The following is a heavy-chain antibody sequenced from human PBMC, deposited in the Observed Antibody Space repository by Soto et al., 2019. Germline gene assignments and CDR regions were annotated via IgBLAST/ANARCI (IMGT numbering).Heavy chain of an antibody. CDR2: ISWDGGST. J-gene: IGHJ3*02. V-gene: IGHV3-43*01. D-gene: IGHD5-12*01. CDR3: AKGDRRYGYKQDAFDI. Sequence: EVQLVESGGVVVQPGGSLRLSCAASGFTFDDYTMHWVRQAPGKGLEWVSLISWDGGSTYYADSVKGRFTISRDNSKNSLYLQMNSLRTEDTALYYCAKGDRRYGYKQDAFDIWGQGTMVTVSS. CDR1: GFTFDDYT.